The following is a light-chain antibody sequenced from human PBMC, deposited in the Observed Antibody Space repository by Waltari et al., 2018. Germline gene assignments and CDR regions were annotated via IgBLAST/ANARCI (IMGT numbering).Light chain of an antibody. J-gene: IGLJ1*01. Sequence: QSSLTQPACVSGSPGQATTISCTGTRSDVGGYHLFIWYRQHPGKAPELMIYDVTNRPSGVSNRFSGSKSGNTASLTISGLQAEDEADYYCGSYTSGSTLYVFGTGTKVTVL. CDR1: RSDVGGYHL. CDR3: GSYTSGSTLYV. V-gene: IGLV2-14*03. CDR2: DVT.